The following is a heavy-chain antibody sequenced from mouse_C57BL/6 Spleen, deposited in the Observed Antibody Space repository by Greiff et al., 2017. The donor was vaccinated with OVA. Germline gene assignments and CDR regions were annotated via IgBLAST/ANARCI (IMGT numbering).Heavy chain of an antibody. D-gene: IGHD3-2*02. CDR2: IYPGSGST. V-gene: IGHV1-55*01. Sequence: QVQLQQPGAELVKPGASVKMSCKASGYTFTSYWITWVKQRPGQGLEWIGDIYPGSGSTNYNEKFKSKATLTVDTSSSTAYMQLSSLTSEDSAVYYCARRPAAQARAIDYWGQGTSVTVSS. CDR1: GYTFTSYW. CDR3: ARRPAAQARAIDY. J-gene: IGHJ4*01.